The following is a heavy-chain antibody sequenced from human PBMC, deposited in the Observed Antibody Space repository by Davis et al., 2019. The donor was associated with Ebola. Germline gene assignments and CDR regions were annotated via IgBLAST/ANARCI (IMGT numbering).Heavy chain of an antibody. Sequence: GESLNISCAASGFTFSSYWMRWVRQAPGKGLEWVVNIKQDGREKYYVDSVKGRFTISRDNAKNSLSLEMNSLRAEDTAVYYCARVGGSCYGYWGQGALVSVSS. V-gene: IGHV3-7*01. J-gene: IGHJ4*02. CDR1: GFTFSSYW. CDR2: IKQDGREK. D-gene: IGHD2-15*01. CDR3: ARVGGSCYGY.